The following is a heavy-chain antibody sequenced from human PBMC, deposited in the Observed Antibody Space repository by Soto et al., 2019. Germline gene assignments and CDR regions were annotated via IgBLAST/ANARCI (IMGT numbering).Heavy chain of an antibody. D-gene: IGHD3-22*01. J-gene: IGHJ4*02. CDR3: ARSGLYYDSSAYYGY. CDR1: GYSFTNYW. Sequence: PGESLKISCTGSGYSFTNYWIGWVRQMPGKGLEWMGIIYPGDSDTRYSPSFQGQVTISADKSISTAYLQWSSLKASGTAMYYCARSGLYYDSSAYYGYWGQGTLVTVSS. V-gene: IGHV5-51*01. CDR2: IYPGDSDT.